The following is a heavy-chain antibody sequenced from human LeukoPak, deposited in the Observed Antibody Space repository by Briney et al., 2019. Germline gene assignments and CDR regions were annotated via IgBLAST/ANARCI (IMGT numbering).Heavy chain of an antibody. D-gene: IGHD6-13*01. V-gene: IGHV3-66*01. Sequence: GGSLRLSCAASGFTFSSYAMSWVRQAPGKGLEWVSVIYSGGSTYYADSVKGRFTISRDNSKNTLYLQMNSLRAEDTAVYYCARGSSSWSWQDYWGQGTLVTVSS. CDR1: GFTFSSYA. CDR2: IYSGGST. J-gene: IGHJ4*02. CDR3: ARGSSSWSWQDY.